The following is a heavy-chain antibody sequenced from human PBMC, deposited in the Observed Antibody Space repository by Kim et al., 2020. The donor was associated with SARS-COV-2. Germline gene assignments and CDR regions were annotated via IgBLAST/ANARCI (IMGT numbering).Heavy chain of an antibody. D-gene: IGHD2-21*02. Sequence: GGSLRLSCVASGFTFSRYDMHWVRQGTGKGLEWVSGIGTAGDTYYPDSVKGRFTISRENAKNSLYLQMNSLTGGDTAVYYCIGTAIQSRNAFDIWGQGTRVTVSS. CDR3: IGTAIQSRNAFDI. CDR2: IGTAGDT. J-gene: IGHJ3*02. V-gene: IGHV3-13*01. CDR1: GFTFSRYD.